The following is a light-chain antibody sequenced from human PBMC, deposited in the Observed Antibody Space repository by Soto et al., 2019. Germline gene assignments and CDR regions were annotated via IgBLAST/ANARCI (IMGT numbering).Light chain of an antibody. CDR2: DAS. J-gene: IGKJ2*01. V-gene: IGKV3-11*01. Sequence: EIVLTQSPATLSLSPGERATLSCRASQSVSSYLAWYQQKPGQAPRLLIYDASNRATGIPARFSGSGSGTDFTLTISSLETEDFAVYYCQLGDTFGQWTKLEIK. CDR1: QSVSSY. CDR3: QLGDT.